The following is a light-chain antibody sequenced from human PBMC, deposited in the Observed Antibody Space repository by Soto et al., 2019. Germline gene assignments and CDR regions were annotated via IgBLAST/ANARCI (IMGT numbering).Light chain of an antibody. CDR2: GAS. J-gene: IGKJ1*01. Sequence: EIVLTQSPGPLSLSPGERATLSCRASQSVRGGYLAWYQQKSGQAPRLLIYGASSTATGIPDRFSGSGSGTDVTLTINRLEPEDFSVYYCQQYGGSPLTFGPGTQVEIK. CDR3: QQYGGSPLT. V-gene: IGKV3-20*01. CDR1: QSVRGGY.